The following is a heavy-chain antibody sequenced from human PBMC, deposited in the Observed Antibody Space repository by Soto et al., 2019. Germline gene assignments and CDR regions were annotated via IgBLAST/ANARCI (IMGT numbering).Heavy chain of an antibody. CDR1: GFTFSSND. CDR2: IYSSGST. CDR3: ATRPLLPGAP. Sequence: EVQLVESGGGLIQPVGSLRLSCAASGFTFSSNDMNWVRQAPGKGLEWVSLIYSSGSTSYADSVKGRITISRDNSNNTLYLQMSSMRAEDTAVYYCATRPLLPGAPWGQGTMVTVSS. J-gene: IGHJ3*01. V-gene: IGHV3-53*01. D-gene: IGHD3-22*01.